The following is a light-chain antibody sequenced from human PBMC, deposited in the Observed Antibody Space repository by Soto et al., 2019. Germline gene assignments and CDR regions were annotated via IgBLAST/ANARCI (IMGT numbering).Light chain of an antibody. Sequence: DFQMTQTPATRCAGEGDRVSITCRDSQNIRSRLAWFQQKPGKAPKLLIYDASSFESGVPQRFSGSGSGTEFTLTFSSLQTDDFSTYSSQHHPRYWTFGQGTKVDIK. CDR2: DAS. CDR1: QNIRSR. CDR3: QHHPRYWT. J-gene: IGKJ1*01. V-gene: IGKV1-5*01.